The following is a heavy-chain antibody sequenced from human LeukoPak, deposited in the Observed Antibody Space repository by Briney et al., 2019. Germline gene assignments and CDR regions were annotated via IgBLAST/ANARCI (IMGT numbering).Heavy chain of an antibody. CDR2: IIPIFGTA. D-gene: IGHD5-24*01. CDR1: AYTFTSYT. Sequence: SVKVSCKASAYTFTSYTISWVRQAPGQGLEWMGGIIPIFGTANYAQKFQGRVTITADESTSTAYMELSSLRSEDTAVYYCCRDGYNTGDYWGQGTLVTVSS. CDR3: CRDGYNTGDY. V-gene: IGHV1-69*13. J-gene: IGHJ4*02.